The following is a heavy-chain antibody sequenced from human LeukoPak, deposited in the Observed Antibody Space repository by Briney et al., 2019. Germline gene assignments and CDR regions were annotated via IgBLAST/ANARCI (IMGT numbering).Heavy chain of an antibody. V-gene: IGHV3-23*01. Sequence: GGSLTLSCAGYGFTFYGYHMMWLRHAPGQGWVWVSAISGSGGSTYYADSVKGRFTISRDSSNNTLFLQMSNLRADDSGLYYCATDVRSSPLGFWGHGTLVTVSS. CDR2: ISGSGGST. D-gene: IGHD6-13*01. CDR3: ATDVRSSPLGF. J-gene: IGHJ4*01. CDR1: GFTFYGYH.